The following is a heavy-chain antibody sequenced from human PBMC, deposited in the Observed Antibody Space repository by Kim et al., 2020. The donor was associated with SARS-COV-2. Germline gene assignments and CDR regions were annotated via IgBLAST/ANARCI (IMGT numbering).Heavy chain of an antibody. V-gene: IGHV3-9*01. J-gene: IGHJ4*01. CDR3: AKVGGMYYYDSSGYYFD. CDR2: ISWNSGTI. CDR1: GFTFSDYA. D-gene: IGHD3-22*01. Sequence: GGSLRLSCAASGFTFSDYAMHWVRQAPGKGLEWVSGISWNSGTIGYADSVKGRFTISTDNAKNSLYLQMNSLRAEDTALYYCAKVGGMYYYDSSGYYFD.